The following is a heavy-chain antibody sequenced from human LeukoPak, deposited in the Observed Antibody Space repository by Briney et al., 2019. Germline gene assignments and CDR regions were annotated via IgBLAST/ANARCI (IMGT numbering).Heavy chain of an antibody. Sequence: PGGSLRLSCAASGFTFSSYAMSWVRQAPGKGLEWVSSISSSSSYIYYADSVKGRFTISRDNAKNSLYLQMNSLRAEDTAVYYCAREVFYYYDSSGYFDYWGQGTLVTVSS. D-gene: IGHD3-22*01. CDR2: ISSSSSYI. V-gene: IGHV3-21*01. J-gene: IGHJ4*02. CDR3: AREVFYYYDSSGYFDY. CDR1: GFTFSSYA.